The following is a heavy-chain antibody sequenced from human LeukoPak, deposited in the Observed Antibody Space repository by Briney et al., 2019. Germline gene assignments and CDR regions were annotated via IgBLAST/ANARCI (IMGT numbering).Heavy chain of an antibody. D-gene: IGHD5-12*01. CDR2: INPNSGGR. V-gene: IGHV1-2*04. CDR3: ARASGYSRAFDI. J-gene: IGHJ3*02. Sequence: ASVKVSCKASGYTFTGYYMHWVRLAPGPGLEWMGVINPNSGGRNYAQEFQGWVTITRTTSISKAYMELTRLRSDNTAVYYRARASGYSRAFDISGQGTILTVYS. CDR1: GYTFTGYY.